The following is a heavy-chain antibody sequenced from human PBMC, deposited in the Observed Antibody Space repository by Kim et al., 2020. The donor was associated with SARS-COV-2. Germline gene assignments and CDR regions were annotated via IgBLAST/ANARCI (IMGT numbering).Heavy chain of an antibody. V-gene: IGHV5-51*01. J-gene: IGHJ4*02. D-gene: IGHD6-13*01. Sequence: SPSFQGQVTISADKSISTAYLQWSSLKASDTAMYYCATYSSSWYEGYFDHWGQGTLVTVSS. CDR3: ATYSSSWYEGYFDH.